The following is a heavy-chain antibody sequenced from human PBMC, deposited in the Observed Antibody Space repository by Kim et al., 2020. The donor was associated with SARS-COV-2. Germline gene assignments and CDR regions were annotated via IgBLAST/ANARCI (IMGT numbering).Heavy chain of an antibody. J-gene: IGHJ6*02. V-gene: IGHV3-11*05. CDR3: ARDFSPGIAAPYGMDV. D-gene: IGHD6-13*01. Sequence: SVKGRFTISRDNAKNSLYLQMNSLRAEDTAVYYCARDFSPGIAAPYGMDVWGQGTTVTVSS.